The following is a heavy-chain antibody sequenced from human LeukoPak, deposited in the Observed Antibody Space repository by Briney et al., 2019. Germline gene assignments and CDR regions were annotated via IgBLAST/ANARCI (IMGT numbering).Heavy chain of an antibody. J-gene: IGHJ4*02. CDR2: IKSRTEGGTI. Sequence: GGSLRLSCGASGFTFSQAWMSWVRQAPGRGLEWVGRIKSRTEGGTIDYGAPVKGRFTISRDDSENTVYLEMNSLKTEDTASYYCTTDLRGRGPNPRSSRIDYWGQGSLVTVSS. V-gene: IGHV3-15*01. CDR1: GFTFSQAW. CDR3: TTDLRGRGPNPRSSRIDY. D-gene: IGHD1-26*01.